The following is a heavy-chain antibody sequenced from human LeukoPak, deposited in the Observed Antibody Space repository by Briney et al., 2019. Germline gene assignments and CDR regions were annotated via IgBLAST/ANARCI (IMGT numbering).Heavy chain of an antibody. V-gene: IGHV3-48*03. J-gene: IGHJ4*02. CDR2: ISSSGSTI. CDR3: GSMAVAGTFDY. CDR1: GFTFSSYE. D-gene: IGHD6-13*01. Sequence: GGSLRLSCAASGFTFSSYEMNWVRQAPGKGLEWVSYISSSGSTIYYADSVKGRFTISRDNAKNSLYLQMNSLRAEDTAVYYCGSMAVAGTFDYWGQGTLVTVSS.